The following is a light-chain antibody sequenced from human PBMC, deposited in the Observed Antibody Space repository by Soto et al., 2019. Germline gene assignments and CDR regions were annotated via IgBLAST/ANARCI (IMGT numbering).Light chain of an antibody. V-gene: IGLV1-51*01. CDR2: DNN. Sequence: QSVLTQPPSVSVAPGQKVTISCSGSSSNIGNNYVSWYQQLPGTAPKFLIYDNNKRPSGIPDRFSGSKSGTSATLDITGLQTGDEADYYCGAWDSSLSGVVFGGGTKLTVL. J-gene: IGLJ2*01. CDR3: GAWDSSLSGVV. CDR1: SSNIGNNY.